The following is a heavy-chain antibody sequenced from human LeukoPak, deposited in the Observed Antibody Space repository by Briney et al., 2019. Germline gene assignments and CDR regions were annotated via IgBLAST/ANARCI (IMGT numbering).Heavy chain of an antibody. CDR2: INPSGGDS. V-gene: IGHV1-46*01. D-gene: IGHD2-21*02. CDR1: GYTFINHY. CDR3: ARDPSYCGGDCYAFDI. Sequence: APVKVSCKASGYTFINHYLHWVRQAPGQGLQWMGIINPSGGDSKYAQQFQGRVTVTRDTSTYTVYMELSSLRSEDTAVYYCARDPSYCGGDCYAFDIWGQGTMVTVSS. J-gene: IGHJ3*02.